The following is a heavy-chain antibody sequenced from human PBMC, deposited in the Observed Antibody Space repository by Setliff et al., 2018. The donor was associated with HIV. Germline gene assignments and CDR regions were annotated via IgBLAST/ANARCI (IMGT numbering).Heavy chain of an antibody. CDR1: GGSISGHY. V-gene: IGHV4-59*11. CDR3: VRGYCSSTTCYDDYYYMDV. CDR2: IFYTGST. Sequence: TSETLSLTCTVSGGSISGHYWSWIRRPPGKGLEWIAYIFYTGSTNYNPSLKSRVTISVDTSKNQFFLKLSSVTAADTAVYYCVRGYCSSTTCYDDYYYMDVWGKGSTVTVSS. J-gene: IGHJ6*03. D-gene: IGHD2-2*01.